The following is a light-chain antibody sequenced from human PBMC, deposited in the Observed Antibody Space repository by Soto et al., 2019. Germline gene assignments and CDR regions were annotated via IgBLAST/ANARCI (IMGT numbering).Light chain of an antibody. V-gene: IGKV3-15*01. CDR1: QSVSNN. CDR3: QQYNNWWT. CDR2: GAS. J-gene: IGKJ1*01. Sequence: EIVMTQSPATLSVSPGERATLSCRASQSVSNNLAWYQKKPGHAPRLLIYGASTRATGIPARFSGSGSGTEFTLTISSLQSEEFAVYYCQQYNNWWTFGQGTKVEIK.